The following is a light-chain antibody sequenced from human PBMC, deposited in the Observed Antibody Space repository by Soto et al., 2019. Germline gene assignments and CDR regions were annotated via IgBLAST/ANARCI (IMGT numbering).Light chain of an antibody. CDR2: DNT. V-gene: IGLV1-40*01. Sequence: QSALTQPPSVSGAPGQRVTISCTGSRYNIGAAYGVHWYQQLPETAPKLLIYDNTNRPSGVPDRFSGSKSGTSASLVITGLQAEDEADYYCQSYDSSLSGSVFGGGTKVTVL. CDR3: QSYDSSLSGSV. CDR1: RYNIGAAYG. J-gene: IGLJ2*01.